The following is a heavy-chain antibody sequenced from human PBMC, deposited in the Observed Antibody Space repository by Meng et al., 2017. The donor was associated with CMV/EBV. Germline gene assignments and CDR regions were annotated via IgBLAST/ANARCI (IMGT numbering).Heavy chain of an antibody. V-gene: IGHV3-7*01. CDR1: GFTFSSHV. Sequence: GESLKISCAASGFTFSSHVMSWVRQAPGKGLEWVANIKQDGSEKYYVDSVKGRFTISRDNAKNSLYLQMNSLRAEDTAVYYCAREVIVVVPVNYYYYYGMDVWGQGTTVTVSS. CDR2: IKQDGSEK. D-gene: IGHD2-2*01. J-gene: IGHJ6*02. CDR3: AREVIVVVPVNYYYYYGMDV.